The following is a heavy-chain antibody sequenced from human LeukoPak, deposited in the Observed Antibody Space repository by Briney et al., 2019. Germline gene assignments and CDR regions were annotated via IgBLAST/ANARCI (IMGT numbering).Heavy chain of an antibody. V-gene: IGHV3-15*01. CDR2: IKSKTDGGTT. CDR1: GFTFSNAW. Sequence: GGSLRLSCAASGFTFSNAWMSWVRQAPGKGLEWVGRIKSKTDGGTTDYAAPVKGRFTISRDDSKNTLYLQMNSLKTEDTAVYYCTTDPAGGVVVPAASYDYYYYMDVWGKGTTVTVSS. J-gene: IGHJ6*03. D-gene: IGHD2-2*01. CDR3: TTDPAGGVVVPAASYDYYYYMDV.